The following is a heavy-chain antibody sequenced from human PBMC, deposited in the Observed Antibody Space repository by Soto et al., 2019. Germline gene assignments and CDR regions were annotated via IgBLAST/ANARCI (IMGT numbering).Heavy chain of an antibody. CDR3: AKGSGSSRNWFDP. Sequence: EVQLVETGGGLIQPGGSLRLSCAASGFTVSSNYMSWVRQAPGKGLEWVSVIYSGGSTYYADSVKGRFTISRDNSKNTLYLQMNSLRAEDTAVYYCAKGSGSSRNWFDPWGQGTLVTISS. V-gene: IGHV3-53*02. CDR1: GFTVSSNY. CDR2: IYSGGST. J-gene: IGHJ5*02. D-gene: IGHD3-10*01.